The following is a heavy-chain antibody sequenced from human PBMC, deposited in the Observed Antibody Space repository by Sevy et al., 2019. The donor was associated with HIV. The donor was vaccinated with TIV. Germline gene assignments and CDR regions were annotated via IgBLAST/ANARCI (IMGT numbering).Heavy chain of an antibody. J-gene: IGHJ4*02. CDR3: AQGYYFTY. V-gene: IGHV1-8*01. CDR1: RSTFVSND. D-gene: IGHD3-22*01. CDR2: MRPNSGEV. Sequence: ASVKVSCKASRSTFVSNDINWLRQAPGQGLEWVGWMRPNSGEVGYAQKFPGRVTMTRNISITTAYMELGRLRFDDTAVYYCAQGYYFTYWGQGTVVTVSS.